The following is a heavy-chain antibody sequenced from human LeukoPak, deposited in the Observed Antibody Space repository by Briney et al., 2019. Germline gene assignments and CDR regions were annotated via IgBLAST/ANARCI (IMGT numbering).Heavy chain of an antibody. V-gene: IGHV3-30*02. Sequence: GGSLRLSCAASGFTFNSYGMHWVRQAPGKGLEWVAFIRYDGSNKYYADSVKGRFTISRDNSKNTLYLQMNSLRAEDTAVYYCAKDRPAYSSSPNWFDPWGQGTLVTVSS. D-gene: IGHD6-13*01. CDR2: IRYDGSNK. J-gene: IGHJ5*02. CDR1: GFTFNSYG. CDR3: AKDRPAYSSSPNWFDP.